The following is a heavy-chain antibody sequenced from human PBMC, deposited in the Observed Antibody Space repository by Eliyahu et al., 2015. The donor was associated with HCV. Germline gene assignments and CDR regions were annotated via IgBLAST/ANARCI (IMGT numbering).Heavy chain of an antibody. D-gene: IGHD3-3*01. CDR1: GFSITTSGGG. Sequence: ITLKESGPSLVKPTQTLTLTCTLSGFSITTSGGGVGWIRQPPGRPLEWLALIYWNDDRRYNSSLRSRLTITKDTSKNQVVLTLTNMDPVDSGTYYCAHKFPPRVVLHNWFDPWGHGIRVTVSS. CDR3: AHKFPPRVVLHNWFDP. CDR2: IYWNDDR. J-gene: IGHJ5*02. V-gene: IGHV2-5*01.